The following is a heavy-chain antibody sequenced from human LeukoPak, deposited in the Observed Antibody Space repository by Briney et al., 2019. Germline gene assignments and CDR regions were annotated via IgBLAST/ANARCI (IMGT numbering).Heavy chain of an antibody. CDR1: VFTLSGYG. Sequence: GGSLSLSCVASVFTLSGYGMNWVRQAPGKGLDWVAFLRYDGSTAFYEDSVKGRFTIFRDSSKNTLYLQMNSLTPADTAIYYCAKDPYGGTYPSYFDYWGQGTLVTVSS. CDR2: LRYDGSTA. J-gene: IGHJ4*02. V-gene: IGHV3-30*02. CDR3: AKDPYGGTYPSYFDY. D-gene: IGHD1-26*01.